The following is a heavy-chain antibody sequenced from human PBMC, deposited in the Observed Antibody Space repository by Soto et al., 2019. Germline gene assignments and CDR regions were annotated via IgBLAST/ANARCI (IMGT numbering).Heavy chain of an antibody. CDR3: ARELERHNYYYGMDV. Sequence: QVPLVQSGAEVKKPGSSVKVSCKASGGTFTSYAVVWVRQAPGQGLEWMGGIVPILGTSKYAQRFQGRVSLTADGSSSTVYMELSSLRYDDTAIYYCARELERHNYYYGMDVWGQGTTVTVSS. CDR1: GGTFTSYA. V-gene: IGHV1-69*01. CDR2: IVPILGTS. J-gene: IGHJ6*02. D-gene: IGHD1-1*01.